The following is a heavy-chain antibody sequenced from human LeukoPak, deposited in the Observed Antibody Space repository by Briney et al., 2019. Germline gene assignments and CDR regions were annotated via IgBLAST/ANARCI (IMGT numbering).Heavy chain of an antibody. CDR2: ISGSGGST. CDR3: AKVGPYTYYYDSSGYYPFDY. CDR1: GFTFSSYA. V-gene: IGHV3-23*01. J-gene: IGHJ4*02. D-gene: IGHD3-22*01. Sequence: GGSRRLSCAASGFTFSSYAMSWVRQAPGKGLEWVSAISGSGGSTYYADSVKGRFTISRDNSKNTLYLQMNSLRAEDTAVYYCAKVGPYTYYYDSSGYYPFDYWGQGTLVTVSS.